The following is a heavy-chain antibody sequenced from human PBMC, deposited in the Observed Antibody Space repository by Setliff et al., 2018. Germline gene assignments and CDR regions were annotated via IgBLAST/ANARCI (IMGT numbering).Heavy chain of an antibody. CDR1: GFTFSSYW. CDR2: IKQDGSVK. D-gene: IGHD6-19*01. CDR3: TTGYISGYYIGH. V-gene: IGHV3-7*03. Sequence: GGSLRLSCAASGFTFSSYWMNWVRQAPGKGLEWVANIKQDGSVKNYVDSVKGRFSISRDDSKNTVYLQMNSLKTEDTAVYYCTTGYISGYYIGHWGLGTLVTVS. J-gene: IGHJ4*02.